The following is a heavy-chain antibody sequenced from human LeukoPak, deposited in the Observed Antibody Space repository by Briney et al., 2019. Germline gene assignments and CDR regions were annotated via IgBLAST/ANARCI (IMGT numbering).Heavy chain of an antibody. CDR3: AKDPNWGVALYYFDY. CDR1: GFTFSSYA. CDR2: ISGSGGST. J-gene: IGHJ4*02. D-gene: IGHD7-27*01. V-gene: IGHV3-23*01. Sequence: GGSLRLSCAASGFTFSSYAMSWVRQAPGKGLEWVSAISGSGGSTYYADSVKGRFTISRDNSKNTLYLQMNSLRAEDTAVYYCAKDPNWGVALYYFDYWGQGTLVTVSS.